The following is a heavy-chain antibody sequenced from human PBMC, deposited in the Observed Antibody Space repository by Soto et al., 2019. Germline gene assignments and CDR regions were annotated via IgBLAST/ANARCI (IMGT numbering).Heavy chain of an antibody. CDR1: GFTFSSYA. CDR3: ARVNKQWDYYGMDV. D-gene: IGHD2-8*01. Sequence: QVQLVESGGGVVQPGRSLRLSCAASGFTFSSYAMHWVRQALGKGLEWVAVISYDGSNKYYADSVKGRFTISRDNSKNTLYLQMNSLRAEDTAVYYCARVNKQWDYYGMDVWGQGSTVTVSS. J-gene: IGHJ6*02. CDR2: ISYDGSNK. V-gene: IGHV3-30-3*01.